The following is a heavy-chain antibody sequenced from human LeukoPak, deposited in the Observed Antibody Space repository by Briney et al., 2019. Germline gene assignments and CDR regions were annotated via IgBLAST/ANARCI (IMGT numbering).Heavy chain of an antibody. J-gene: IGHJ6*04. V-gene: IGHV4-38-2*02. CDR2: IYHSGST. CDR3: ARAPAAGPRYYYGMDV. D-gene: IGHD6-13*01. Sequence: SETLSLTCTVSRYDINSVYYWGWIRQPPGKGLEWIGSIYHSGSTYYNPSLKSRVTISVDTSKNQFSLKLSSVTAADTAVYYCARAPAAGPRYYYGMDVWGKGTTVTVSS. CDR1: RYDINSVYY.